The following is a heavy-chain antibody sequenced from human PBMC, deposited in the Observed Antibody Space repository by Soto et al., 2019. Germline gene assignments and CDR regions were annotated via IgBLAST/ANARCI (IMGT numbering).Heavy chain of an antibody. V-gene: IGHV1-69*01. CDR3: ARGGIGETAEKVYENYYYGMDV. J-gene: IGHJ6*02. Sequence: QVLLVQSGAEVKKPGSSVKVSCKASGGTFSNFGISWVRQAPGQGLEWGGGIIPIYGAGNYAQKFQGRVSITAAESTSTVFLEVSRLRSEDTAVYYWARGGIGETAEKVYENYYYGMDVWGQGTTVIVS. D-gene: IGHD2-8*01. CDR2: IIPIYGAG. CDR1: GGTFSNFG.